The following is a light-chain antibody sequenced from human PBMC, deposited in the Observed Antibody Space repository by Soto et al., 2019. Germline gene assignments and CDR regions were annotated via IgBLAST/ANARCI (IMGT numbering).Light chain of an antibody. Sequence: DIVMTQSQDSLAVSLGERASINCKSSRSVLYNSNNKNFLACYQLKPGQTRTLLIYWASSRESGGPDRFSGSGSGTDFTLTISSPQAEDVTVYYCQQYYRSPLTFVGGTKVEIK. V-gene: IGKV4-1*01. CDR3: QQYYRSPLT. J-gene: IGKJ4*01. CDR1: RSVLYNSNNKNF. CDR2: WAS.